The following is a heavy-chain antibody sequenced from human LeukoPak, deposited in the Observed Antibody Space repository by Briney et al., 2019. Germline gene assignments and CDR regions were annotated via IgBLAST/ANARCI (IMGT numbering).Heavy chain of an antibody. CDR2: INPNSGGT. CDR1: GYTFAEHH. Sequence: ASVKVSCKASGYTFAEHHIHWVRQAPGQGLEWMGWINPNSGGTNYAQKFQGRVTMTRDTSISTAYMELSRLRSDDTAVYYCAREGTIELEVAIYWFDPWGQGTLVTVSS. D-gene: IGHD1-1*01. J-gene: IGHJ5*02. V-gene: IGHV1-2*02. CDR3: AREGTIELEVAIYWFDP.